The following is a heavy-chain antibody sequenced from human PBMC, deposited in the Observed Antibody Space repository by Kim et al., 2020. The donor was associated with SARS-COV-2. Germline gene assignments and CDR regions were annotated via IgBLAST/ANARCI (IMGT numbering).Heavy chain of an antibody. CDR3: TRIPGTILAFWVAF. D-gene: IGHD1-1*01. CDR1: GFTFSDSP. Sequence: GGSLRLSCAASGFTFSDSPMHWVRQASGKGLEWVCRIRSKVYYYATSYSASVKVRFTIAREDAESTSYLQMNSLETEDTAFYSCTRIPGTILAFWVAF. V-gene: IGHV3-73*01. CDR2: IRSKVYYYAT. J-gene: IGHJ3*01.